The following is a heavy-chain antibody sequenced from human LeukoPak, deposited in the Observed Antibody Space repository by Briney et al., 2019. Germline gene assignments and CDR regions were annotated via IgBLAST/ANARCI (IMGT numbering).Heavy chain of an antibody. D-gene: IGHD1-14*01. V-gene: IGHV1-2*06. CDR3: ARDETGGNQNFDY. J-gene: IGHJ4*02. CDR2: INPNSGGT. Sequence: ASVKVSCKASGYTLTGYYMHWVRQAPGQGLEWMGRINPNSGGTNYAQKFQGRVTMTRDTSISTAYMELSRLRSDDTAVYYCARDETGGNQNFDYWGQGTLVTVSS. CDR1: GYTLTGYY.